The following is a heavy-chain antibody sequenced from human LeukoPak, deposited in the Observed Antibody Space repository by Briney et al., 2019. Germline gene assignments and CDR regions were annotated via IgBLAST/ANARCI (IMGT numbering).Heavy chain of an antibody. J-gene: IGHJ6*02. CDR1: GGSISSYY. Sequence: SETLSLTCTVSGGSISSYYWSWIRQPAGKGLEWIGRIYTSGSTNYNPSLKSRVTMSVDTSKNQFSLKLNSVTAADTAVYYCARQKWEQQGRDYYFYGLDVWGPGTTVIVSS. D-gene: IGHD1-26*01. CDR2: IYTSGST. CDR3: ARQKWEQQGRDYYFYGLDV. V-gene: IGHV4-4*07.